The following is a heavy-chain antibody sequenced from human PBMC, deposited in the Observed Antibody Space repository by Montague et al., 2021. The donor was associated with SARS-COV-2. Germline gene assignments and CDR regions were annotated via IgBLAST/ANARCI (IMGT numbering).Heavy chain of an antibody. CDR2: IYYSGSVTT. CDR1: GGSINNYY. D-gene: IGHD5-24*01. J-gene: IGHJ5*01. CDR3: ARHARGEGYTSWFDS. V-gene: IGHV4-59*13. Sequence: SETLSLTCSVSGGSINNYYWGWVRQSPGKGLEWIGYIYYSGSVTTNYNPSLKSRVSISVDTSENQFSLKLTSVTAADTAVYYCARHARGEGYTSWFDSWGQGTLVTVSS.